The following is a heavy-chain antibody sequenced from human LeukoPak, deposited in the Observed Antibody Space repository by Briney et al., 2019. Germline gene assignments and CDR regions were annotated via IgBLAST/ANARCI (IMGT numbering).Heavy chain of an antibody. Sequence: GGSLRLSCAASGFTFSSYDMHWVRQATGKGLEWVSAIGTTGDTYYPDSVRVRFTISRENAKNSLYLQMNSLRAGDTAVYYCASSPSYSSSWYALDSWGQGTLVTVSS. V-gene: IGHV3-13*01. CDR3: ASSPSYSSSWYALDS. CDR1: GFTFSSYD. CDR2: IGTTGDT. J-gene: IGHJ4*02. D-gene: IGHD6-13*01.